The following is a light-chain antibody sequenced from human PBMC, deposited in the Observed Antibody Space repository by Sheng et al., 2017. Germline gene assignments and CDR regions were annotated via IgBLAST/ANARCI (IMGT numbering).Light chain of an antibody. CDR3: QQHNKWPLT. Sequence: VAMTQSPATLSVSPGESATLSCRASQSVSSNLAWFQQKPGQAPRLLIYGASTRATDIPARFSGSGSGTEFTLTISSLQSEDFAVYYCQQHNKWPLTFGGGTKVELK. V-gene: IGKV3-15*01. J-gene: IGKJ4*01. CDR1: QSVSSN. CDR2: GAS.